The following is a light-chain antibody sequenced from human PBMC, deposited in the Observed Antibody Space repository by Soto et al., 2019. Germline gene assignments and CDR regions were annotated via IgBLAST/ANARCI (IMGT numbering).Light chain of an antibody. CDR2: EIT. Sequence: QSALTQPASVSGSPGQSITISCTGTSRDIGFFNYVSWYQQFPGNAPKLISFEITNRPSGASNRFSASKSGSTASLPISGLQAEDGADYYCSSYTTRSTYVFGTGTTAPVL. J-gene: IGLJ1*01. CDR3: SSYTTRSTYV. V-gene: IGLV2-14*01. CDR1: SRDIGFFNY.